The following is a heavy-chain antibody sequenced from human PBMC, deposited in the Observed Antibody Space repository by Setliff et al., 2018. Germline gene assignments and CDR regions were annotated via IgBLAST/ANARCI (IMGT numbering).Heavy chain of an antibody. V-gene: IGHV4-61*09. D-gene: IGHD2-2*02. CDR3: ARVSGFLYVDV. CDR1: GGSISSVTYY. CDR2: IYTSWST. Sequence: SETLSLTCTVSGGSISSVTYYWSWLRQPAGKGLEWIGHIYTSWSTVYNPSLQSRVTISVDTSKNQFSLSLSSVTAADTAVYYCARVSGFLYVDVWGKGTTVTVSS. J-gene: IGHJ6*04.